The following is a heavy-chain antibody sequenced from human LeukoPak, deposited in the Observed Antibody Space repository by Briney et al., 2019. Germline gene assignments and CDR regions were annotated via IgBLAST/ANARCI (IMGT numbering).Heavy chain of an antibody. D-gene: IGHD3-22*01. V-gene: IGHV1-18*01. CDR2: ISAYNGNT. J-gene: IGHJ6*03. Sequence: GASVKVSCKASGYTFTSYGISWVRQAPGQGLEWMGWISAYNGNTNYAQKLQGRVTMTTDTSTSTAYMELRSLRSDDTAVYYCARDSLGYYDSSGYYPSNYCYYMDVWGKGTTVTVSS. CDR3: ARDSLGYYDSSGYYPSNYCYYMDV. CDR1: GYTFTSYG.